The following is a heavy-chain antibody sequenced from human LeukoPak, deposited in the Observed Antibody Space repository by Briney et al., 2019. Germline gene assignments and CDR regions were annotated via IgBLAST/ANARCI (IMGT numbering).Heavy chain of an antibody. J-gene: IGHJ3*02. D-gene: IGHD2-15*01. CDR2: IYYSGGT. Sequence: SETLSLTCTVSGGSISSSNYYWGWIRQPPGKGLEWLGSIYYSGGTYYNPSLKSRVTISVDTSKNQFSLKLSSVTAADTAVYYCARVGCSGGSCYRSRGAFDIWGQGTMVTVSS. CDR1: GGSISSSNYY. V-gene: IGHV4-39*07. CDR3: ARVGCSGGSCYRSRGAFDI.